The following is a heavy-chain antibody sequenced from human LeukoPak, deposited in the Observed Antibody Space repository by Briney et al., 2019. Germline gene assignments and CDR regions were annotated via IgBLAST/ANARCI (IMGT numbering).Heavy chain of an antibody. J-gene: IGHJ3*02. CDR3: ARESYYDSSGYSHDAFDI. V-gene: IGHV4-39*07. CDR2: IYYSGNT. CDR1: GGSLSSSSYY. Sequence: SETLSLTCTVSGGSLSSSSYYWAWIRQPPGKGLEWIGSIYYSGNTYYKSSLKSRVTIAVDTSKNQFSLKLNSVTAADTAVYYCARESYYDSSGYSHDAFDIWGQGTMVTVSS. D-gene: IGHD3-22*01.